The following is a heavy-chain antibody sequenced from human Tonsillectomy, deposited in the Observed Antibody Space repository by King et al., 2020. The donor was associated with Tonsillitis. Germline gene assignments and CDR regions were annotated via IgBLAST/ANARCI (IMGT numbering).Heavy chain of an antibody. CDR2: IKSKTDGGTT. CDR1: GFTFSNAW. Sequence: VQLVESGGGLVKPGGALRLSCAASGFTFSNAWMSWVRQAPGKGLEWVGRIKSKTDGGTTDYAAPVKGRFTISRDDSKNTLYLQMNRLKTEDTAVYYCTTGRIDYGDYFDYWGQGTLVTVSS. CDR3: TTGRIDYGDYFDY. J-gene: IGHJ4*02. D-gene: IGHD4-17*01. V-gene: IGHV3-15*01.